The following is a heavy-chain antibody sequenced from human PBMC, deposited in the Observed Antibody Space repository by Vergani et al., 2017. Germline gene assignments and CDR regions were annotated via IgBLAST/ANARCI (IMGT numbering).Heavy chain of an antibody. CDR1: GGTFSSYA. CDR2: IIPIFGTA. CDR3: ARPGRDGYNVLSYTPHYYYMDV. D-gene: IGHD5-24*01. Sequence: VQLVQSGAEVKKPGSSVKVSCKASGGTFSSYAISWVRQAPGQGLEWMGGIIPIFGTANYAQKFQGRVTITADESTSTAYMELSSLRSEDTAVYYCARPGRDGYNVLSYTPHYYYMDVWGKGTTVTVSS. J-gene: IGHJ6*03. V-gene: IGHV1-69*01.